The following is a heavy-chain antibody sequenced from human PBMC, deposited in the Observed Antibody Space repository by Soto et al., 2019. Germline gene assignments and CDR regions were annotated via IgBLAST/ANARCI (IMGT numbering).Heavy chain of an antibody. CDR1: GYTFTSYG. CDR2: ISAYSGNT. D-gene: IGHD2-21*02. Sequence: ASVKVSCKASGYTFTSYGISWVRQAPGQGLEWMGWISAYSGNTNYAQKFQGWVTMTTDTSTSTAYMELRSLRSEDTAVYYCARSIVVVTAADDWGQGTLVTVSS. J-gene: IGHJ4*02. V-gene: IGHV1-18*01. CDR3: ARSIVVVTAADD.